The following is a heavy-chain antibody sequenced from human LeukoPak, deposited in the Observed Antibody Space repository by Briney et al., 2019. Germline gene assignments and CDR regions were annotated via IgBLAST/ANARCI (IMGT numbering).Heavy chain of an antibody. CDR1: GFTFSDYY. CDR3: ARDGSPNYGYYAFFDN. CDR2: ITSTGSHL. V-gene: IGHV3-11*04. D-gene: IGHD4-17*01. J-gene: IGHJ4*02. Sequence: GGSLRLSCAAYGFTFSDYYMSWIRQAPGKGLEWVASITSTGSHLYYASSLRGRFTISRDNANNFLILQADSLRPEDTAVYYCARDGSPNYGYYAFFDNWGQGTLVTVSS.